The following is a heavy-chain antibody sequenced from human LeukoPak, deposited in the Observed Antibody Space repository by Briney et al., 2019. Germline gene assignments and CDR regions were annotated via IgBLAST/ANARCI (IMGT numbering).Heavy chain of an antibody. V-gene: IGHV4-38-2*01. CDR2: IFHSGSI. CDR1: GYSISSGYY. Sequence: SETLSLTCAVSGYSISSGYYWGWIRQSPGKGPEWIATIFHSGSIYYNPSLKSRVTLSVDTSKNQFSLGLNSVTAADTALYYCARMGVSYYYDSSTYPTAFDVWGQGTMVSVSS. D-gene: IGHD3-22*01. J-gene: IGHJ3*01. CDR3: ARMGVSYYYDSSTYPTAFDV.